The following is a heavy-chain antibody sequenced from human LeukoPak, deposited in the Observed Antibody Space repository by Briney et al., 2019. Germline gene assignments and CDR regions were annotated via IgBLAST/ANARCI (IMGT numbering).Heavy chain of an antibody. J-gene: IGHJ4*02. V-gene: IGHV4-4*07. CDR3: AREGACGGDCYAVDY. CDR2: IYTSGST. CDR1: GGSISSYY. D-gene: IGHD2-21*01. Sequence: SETLSLTCTVSGGSISSYYWSWIRQPAGKGLEWIGRIYTSGSTNYNPSLKSRVTMSVDTSKNQFSLKLSSVAAADTAVHYCAREGACGGDCYAVDYWGQGTLVTVAS.